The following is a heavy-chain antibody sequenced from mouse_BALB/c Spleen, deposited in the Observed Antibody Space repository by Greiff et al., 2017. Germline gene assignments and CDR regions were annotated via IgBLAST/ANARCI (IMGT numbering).Heavy chain of an antibody. Sequence: VQGVESGPGLVAPSQSLSITCTVSGFSLTSYGVHWVRQPPGKGLEWLGVICAGGSTNYNSALMSRLSISKDNSKSQVFLKMNSLQTDDTAMYYCARDEDSEGWFAYWGQGTLVTVSA. V-gene: IGHV2-9*02. CDR3: ARDEDSEGWFAY. CDR2: ICAGGST. D-gene: IGHD3-2*02. CDR1: GFSLTSYG. J-gene: IGHJ3*01.